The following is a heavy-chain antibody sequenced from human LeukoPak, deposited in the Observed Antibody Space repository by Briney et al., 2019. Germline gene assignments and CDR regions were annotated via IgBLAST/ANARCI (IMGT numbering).Heavy chain of an antibody. J-gene: IGHJ4*02. D-gene: IGHD3-3*01. CDR2: IYHSGRT. V-gene: IGHV4-38-2*02. CDR1: GYSINNGYY. CDR3: ARDETYSDFWRCSTEGGKGYYLDY. Sequence: PSETLSLTCSVSGYSINNGYYWGWIRQPPGKGLEWIGSIYHSGRTYYNPSLKSRVTISVDTSKDQFSLKLGSVTAAETAVYFCARDETYSDFWRCSTEGGKGYYLDYWGQGILVTVSS.